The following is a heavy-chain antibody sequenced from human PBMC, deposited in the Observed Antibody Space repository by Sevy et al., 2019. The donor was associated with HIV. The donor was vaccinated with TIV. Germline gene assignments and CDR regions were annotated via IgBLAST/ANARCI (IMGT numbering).Heavy chain of an antibody. CDR1: GFTFSSYW. Sequence: GGSLRLSCAASGFTFSSYWMSWVHQAPGKGLEWVADIKKDGSVKLYADAVKGRFTISRDNAENSLDLQMKSLRAEDTAVYFCARWRGAQSEFDYWGQGTRVTVSS. CDR2: IKKDGSVK. J-gene: IGHJ4*02. CDR3: ARWRGAQSEFDY. D-gene: IGHD3-3*01. V-gene: IGHV3-7*01.